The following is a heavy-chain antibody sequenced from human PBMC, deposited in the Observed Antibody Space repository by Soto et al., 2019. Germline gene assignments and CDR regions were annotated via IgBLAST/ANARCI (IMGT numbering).Heavy chain of an antibody. CDR1: AFTFSRYR. CDR3: GRDYGYGADS. V-gene: IGHV3-74*03. D-gene: IGHD3-16*01. J-gene: IGHJ4*02. CDR2: IKGEGTYT. Sequence: EVQLVESGGGLVQPGGSLRLSFAPSAFTFSRYRIHWVRQAPGKGLVWVSLIKGEGTYTTYADSVKGRFTVSGDSAKNTVFLQMNSLRVEDTAVYYCGRDYGYGADSWGQGTLVTVSS.